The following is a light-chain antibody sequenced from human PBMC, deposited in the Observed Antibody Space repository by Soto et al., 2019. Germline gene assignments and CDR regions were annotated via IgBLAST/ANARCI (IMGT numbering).Light chain of an antibody. V-gene: IGLV2-14*01. CDR2: DVS. CDR1: SSEVGGYNY. CDR3: SSYTSSSTPYV. J-gene: IGLJ1*01. Sequence: QSVLTQPASVSGSPGQSITISCTGTSSEVGGYNYVSWYQKHPGKAPKLMIYDVSNRPSGVSNRFSGSKSGNTASLTISGLQAEDEADYYCSSYTSSSTPYVFGTGTKGTVL.